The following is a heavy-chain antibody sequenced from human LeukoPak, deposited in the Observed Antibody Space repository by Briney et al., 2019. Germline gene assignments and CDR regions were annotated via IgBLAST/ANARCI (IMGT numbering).Heavy chain of an antibody. V-gene: IGHV3-23*01. CDR2: ISDSGGGT. J-gene: IGHJ4*02. CDR1: GFTFSSYV. CDR3: AKLPGRAADY. Sequence: GGSLRLSCAASGFTFSSYVMNWVRQAPGKGLEWVSGISDSGGGTYYADSVKGRFTIPRDNSKNTLYLQMNSLRAEDTAVYYCAKLPGRAADYWGQGTLVTVSS.